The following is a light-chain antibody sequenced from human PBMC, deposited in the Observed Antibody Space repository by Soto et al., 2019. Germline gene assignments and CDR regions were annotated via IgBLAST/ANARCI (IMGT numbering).Light chain of an antibody. V-gene: IGKV1-12*01. Sequence: DIQMTHSPSSVSASVGDRVTITCRASQGVSTWLAWYQQKPGKAPNLLIYTASSLQSGVPSRFSGSGSGTDFTRTINCLQPEDFATYYCQQAASVPSTVGQGTRLEIK. CDR2: TAS. CDR3: QQAASVPST. CDR1: QGVSTW. J-gene: IGKJ5*01.